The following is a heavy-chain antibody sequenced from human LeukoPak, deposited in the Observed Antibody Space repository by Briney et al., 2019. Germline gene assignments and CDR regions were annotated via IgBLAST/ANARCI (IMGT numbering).Heavy chain of an antibody. CDR3: ARGNNFDY. CDR2: ISYDGSNK. V-gene: IGHV3-30*01. CDR1: GFTFSSYA. Sequence: GRSLRLSCAASGFTFSSYAMHWVRQAPGKGLEWVAVISYDGSNKYYADSVKGRFTISRDDSKNTLYLQMNSLRAEDTAVYYCARGNNFDYWGQGTLVTVSS. J-gene: IGHJ4*02. D-gene: IGHD2/OR15-2a*01.